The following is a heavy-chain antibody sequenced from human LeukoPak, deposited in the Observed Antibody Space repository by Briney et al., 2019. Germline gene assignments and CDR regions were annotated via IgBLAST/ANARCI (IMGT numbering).Heavy chain of an antibody. J-gene: IGHJ6*02. CDR3: ARDLVVPAATYYYYYGMDV. CDR2: IYYSGST. Sequence: SETLSLTCTVSGGSISSGGYYWSWIRQHPGKGPEWIGYIYYSGSTSYNPSLKSRVTISVDKSKNPFCLTMSSVTAADTAVYYCARDLVVPAATYYYYYGMDVWGQGTTVTVSS. D-gene: IGHD2-2*01. CDR1: GGSISSGGYY. V-gene: IGHV4-31*03.